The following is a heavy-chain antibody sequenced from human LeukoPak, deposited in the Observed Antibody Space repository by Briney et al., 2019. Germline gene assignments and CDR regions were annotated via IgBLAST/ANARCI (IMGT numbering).Heavy chain of an antibody. D-gene: IGHD1-1*01. V-gene: IGHV2-5*01. CDR3: AHLTTSAYYYDY. CDR1: GFSIASSGVA. J-gene: IGHJ4*02. CDR2: IYWNGDD. Sequence: SGPTLVKPTETLTLTCTCSGFSIASSGVAVGWIRQPPGAALEWLGHIYWNGDDYYNTFLRSRLTITKDTSANQVVLTMTNMDPVDTATYFCAHLTTSAYYYDYWGQGTLVTVSS.